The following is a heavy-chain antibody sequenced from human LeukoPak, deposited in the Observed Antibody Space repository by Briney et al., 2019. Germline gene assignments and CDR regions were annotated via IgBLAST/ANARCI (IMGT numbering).Heavy chain of an antibody. CDR1: GYTFTSYG. CDR3: ASSPRYYYDSSGHFFDY. CDR2: ISAYNGNT. J-gene: IGHJ4*02. Sequence: ASVKVSCKASGYTFTSYGISWVRQAPGQGLEWMGWISAYNGNTNYAQKLQGRVTMTTDTSTSTAYMELRSLRSDDTAVYYCASSPRYYYDSSGHFFDYWGQGTLVTVSS. D-gene: IGHD3-22*01. V-gene: IGHV1-18*01.